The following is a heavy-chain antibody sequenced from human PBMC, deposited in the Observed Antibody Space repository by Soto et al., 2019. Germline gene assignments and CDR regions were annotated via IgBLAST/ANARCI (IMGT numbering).Heavy chain of an antibody. J-gene: IGHJ6*02. V-gene: IGHV1-18*01. CDR3: AREGEMPYYYYGLDV. CDR2: ISGYNGHT. D-gene: IGHD3-16*01. Sequence: QVQLVQSGAEVRKPGASVKVSCKASGYTFTTYGISWVRQAPGQGLEWMGWISGYNGHTKYAQKFQGRVTMTTDTSTXTVYMDRRSLRSDDTAVYYCAREGEMPYYYYGLDVWGQGTTVTVSS. CDR1: GYTFTTYG.